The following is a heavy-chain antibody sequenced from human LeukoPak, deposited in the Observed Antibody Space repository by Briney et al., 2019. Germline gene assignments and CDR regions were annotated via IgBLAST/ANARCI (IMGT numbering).Heavy chain of an antibody. Sequence: SETLSLTCTVSGGSISSYYWSWIRQPPGKGLEWIGYIYYSGSTKYKPSLKSRVTISVDTSKDQFSLKLSSVTAADTAVYYCARGRFLDAFDIWGQGTMVTVSS. J-gene: IGHJ3*02. CDR2: IYYSGST. CDR1: GGSISSYY. CDR3: ARGRFLDAFDI. V-gene: IGHV4-59*01. D-gene: IGHD3-3*01.